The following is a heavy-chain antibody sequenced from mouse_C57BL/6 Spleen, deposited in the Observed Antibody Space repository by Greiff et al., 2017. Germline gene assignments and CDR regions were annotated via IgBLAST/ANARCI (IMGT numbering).Heavy chain of an antibody. CDR2: ISSGGSYT. CDR3: AGLSVDYAMGC. V-gene: IGHV5-6*01. Sequence: EVMLVESGGDLVKPGGSLKLSCAASGFTFSSYGMSWVRQTPDKRLEWVATISSGGSYTYYPDSVKGRFTISRDNAKNTLYLHMSSLESEDTAMCYCAGLSVDYAMGCWGEGTSVTVSS. CDR1: GFTFSSYG. J-gene: IGHJ4*01.